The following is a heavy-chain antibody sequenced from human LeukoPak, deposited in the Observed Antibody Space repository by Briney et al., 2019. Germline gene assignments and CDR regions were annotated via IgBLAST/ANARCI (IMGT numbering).Heavy chain of an antibody. CDR2: IYPGDSDT. J-gene: IGHJ4*02. V-gene: IGHV5-51*01. D-gene: IGHD6-13*01. CDR3: ARLLRNIAAAVYYFDY. CDR1: GYSVTSYW. Sequence: GESLKISCKGSGYSVTSYWIGWVRQMPGKGLEWMGIIYPGDSDTRYSPSFQGQVTISADKSISTAYLQWSSLKASDTATYYCARLLRNIAAAVYYFDYWGQGTLVTVSS.